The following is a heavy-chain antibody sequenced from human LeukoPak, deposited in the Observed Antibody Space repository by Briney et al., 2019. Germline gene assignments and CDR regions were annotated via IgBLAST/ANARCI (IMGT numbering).Heavy chain of an antibody. V-gene: IGHV4-4*02. CDR3: ASLSRITMIVVVTSYYYYYMDV. CDR2: IYHSGST. J-gene: IGHJ6*03. D-gene: IGHD3-22*01. CDR1: GGSISSSNW. Sequence: SETLSLTCAVSGGSISSSNWWSWVRQPPGKGLEWIGEIYHSGSTNYNPSLKSRVTISVDTSKNQFSLKLSSVTAADTAVYYCASLSRITMIVVVTSYYYYYMDVWGKGTTVTVSS.